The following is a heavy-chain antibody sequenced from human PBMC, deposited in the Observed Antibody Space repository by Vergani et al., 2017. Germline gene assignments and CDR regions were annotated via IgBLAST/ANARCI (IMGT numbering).Heavy chain of an antibody. CDR2: IGTAGDT. CDR3: ARVDNGGSYPDY. V-gene: IGHV3-13*04. D-gene: IGHD1-26*01. J-gene: IGHJ4*02. CDR1: GFTFSSYD. Sequence: EVQLVESGGGLVQPGGSLRLSCAASGFTFSSYDMHWVRQATGKGLEWVSAIGTAGDTYYPGSVKGRFTISRENAKNSLYLQMNSLRAGDTAVYYCARVDNGGSYPDYWGQGTLVTVSS.